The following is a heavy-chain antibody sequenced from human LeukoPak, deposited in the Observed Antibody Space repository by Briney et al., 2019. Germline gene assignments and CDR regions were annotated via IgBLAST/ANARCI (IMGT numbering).Heavy chain of an antibody. CDR3: ARDSRAPYYGFRSGYIDHYYMDV. D-gene: IGHD3-3*01. J-gene: IGHJ6*03. Sequence: GGSVRLSCVASGFTFDDYAMLWVRQAQGKGLEWVIGPSWNGASIGYADSVKGRFTISRDNAKNSLYLQMNSLRAEDTAVYYCARDSRAPYYGFRSGYIDHYYMDVWGKGTTVTVSS. CDR2: PSWNGASI. V-gene: IGHV3-9*01. CDR1: GFTFDDYA.